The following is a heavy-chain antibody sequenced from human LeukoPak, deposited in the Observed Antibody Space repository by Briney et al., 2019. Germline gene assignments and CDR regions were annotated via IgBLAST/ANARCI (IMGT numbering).Heavy chain of an antibody. J-gene: IGHJ3*02. CDR2: INHSGST. D-gene: IGHD3-22*01. Sequence: PSETLSLTCAVYGGSFSGYYWSWIRQPPGKGLEWIGEINHSGSTNYNPSLKSRVTISVDTSKNQFSLKLSSVTAADTAVYYCATSSRDYYDSSAIDAFDIWGQGTMVTVSS. CDR3: ATSSRDYYDSSAIDAFDI. CDR1: GGSFSGYY. V-gene: IGHV4-34*01.